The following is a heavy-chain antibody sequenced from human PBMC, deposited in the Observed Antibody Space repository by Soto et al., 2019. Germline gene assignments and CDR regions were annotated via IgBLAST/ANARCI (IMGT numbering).Heavy chain of an antibody. CDR1: GGSISGYY. J-gene: IGHJ5*02. CDR2: IYISGST. V-gene: IGHV4-4*07. D-gene: IGHD2-2*01. Sequence: LSLTFTVSGGSISGYYWTWIRQPAGKGLEWIGRIYISGSTDYNPSLKSRVTMSVDTSKNQFSLKLTSVTAADTAVYYCARLAVPAAASAWFDPWGQGILVIVSS. CDR3: ARLAVPAAASAWFDP.